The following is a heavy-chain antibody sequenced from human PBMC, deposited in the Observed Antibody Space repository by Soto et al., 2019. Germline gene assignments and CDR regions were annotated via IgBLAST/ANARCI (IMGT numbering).Heavy chain of an antibody. V-gene: IGHV4-59*01. CDR2: IYYSGST. CDR3: ARDRWGLRYFDWLLPTAYYYYYGMDV. D-gene: IGHD3-9*01. CDR1: GGSISSYY. Sequence: QVQLQESGPGLVKPSETLSLTCTVSGGSISSYYWSWIRQPPGKGLEWIGYIYYSGSTNYNPSLKSRVTISVDTSKNQFSLKLSSVTAADTAVYYCARDRWGLRYFDWLLPTAYYYYYGMDVWGQGTTVTVSS. J-gene: IGHJ6*02.